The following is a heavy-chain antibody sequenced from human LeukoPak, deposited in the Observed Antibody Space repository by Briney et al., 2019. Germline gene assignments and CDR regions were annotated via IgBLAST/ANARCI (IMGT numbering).Heavy chain of an antibody. V-gene: IGHV3-72*01. CDR1: GFTFSDHY. CDR3: ARGGIPDAFDI. Sequence: GGPLSLSCAASGFTFSDHYMTGVAQAPGKGLEGVGRTRNKANSYTTEYAASVKGRFTISRDDSKNSLYLQMNSLKTEDTAVYYCARGGIPDAFDIWGQGTMVTVSS. D-gene: IGHD2-15*01. J-gene: IGHJ3*02. CDR2: TRNKANSYTT.